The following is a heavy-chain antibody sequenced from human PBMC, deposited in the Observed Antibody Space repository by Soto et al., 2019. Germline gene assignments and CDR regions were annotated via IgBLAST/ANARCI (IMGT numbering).Heavy chain of an antibody. J-gene: IGHJ5*02. Sequence: LSETLSLTCTVSGGSISSGDYYCSWIRQPPGKGLEWIGYIYYSGSTYYNPSLKSRVTISVDTSKNQFSLKLSSVTAADTAVYYCARDKGYYYDSSGYHWFDPWGQGTLVTVSS. CDR3: ARDKGYYYDSSGYHWFDP. D-gene: IGHD3-22*01. CDR2: IYYSGST. V-gene: IGHV4-30-4*01. CDR1: GGSISSGDYY.